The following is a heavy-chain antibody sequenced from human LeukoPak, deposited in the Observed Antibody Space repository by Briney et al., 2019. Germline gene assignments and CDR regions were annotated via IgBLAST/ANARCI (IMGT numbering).Heavy chain of an antibody. CDR2: IYHSGST. J-gene: IGHJ6*02. Sequence: SETLSLTCTVSGYSISSGYYWGWIRQPPGKGLEWIGSIYHSGSTYYNPSLKSRVTISVDTSKNQFSLKLSSVTAADTAVYYCARHKGIAAAGSRTYYYYGMDVWGQGTTVTVSS. CDR3: ARHKGIAAAGSRTYYYYGMDV. D-gene: IGHD6-13*01. V-gene: IGHV4-38-2*02. CDR1: GYSISSGYY.